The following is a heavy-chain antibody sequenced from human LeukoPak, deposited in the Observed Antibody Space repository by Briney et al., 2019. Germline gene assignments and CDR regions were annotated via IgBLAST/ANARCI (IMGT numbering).Heavy chain of an antibody. CDR1: GGSFSGYY. CDR2: INDSEST. V-gene: IGHV4-34*01. Sequence: SETLSLTCAVYGGSFSGYYWSWIRQPPGKGLEWIGEINDSESTDYNPSLKSRVTISVDTSKNQFSLKLSSVTAADTAIYYCARETAAAGSFIAINDYWGQGTLVTVSS. D-gene: IGHD6-13*01. CDR3: ARETAAAGSFIAINDY. J-gene: IGHJ4*02.